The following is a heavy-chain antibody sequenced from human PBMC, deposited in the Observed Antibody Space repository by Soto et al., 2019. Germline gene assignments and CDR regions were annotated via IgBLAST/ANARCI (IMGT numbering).Heavy chain of an antibody. CDR2: ISSSSSTI. CDR1: GFTFSSYS. J-gene: IGHJ5*02. V-gene: IGHV3-48*01. CDR3: ARGDGGNKRKWSWFDP. Sequence: PGGSLRLSCAASGFTFSSYSMNWVRQAPGKGLEWVSYISSSSSTIYYADSVKGRFTISRDNAKNSLYLQMNSLRAEDTAVYYCARGDGGNKRKWSWFDPWGQGTLVTVSS. D-gene: IGHD2-15*01.